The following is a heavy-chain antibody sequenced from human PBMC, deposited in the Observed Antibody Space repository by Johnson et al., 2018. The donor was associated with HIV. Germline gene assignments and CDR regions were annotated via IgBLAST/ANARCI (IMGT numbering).Heavy chain of an antibody. J-gene: IGHJ3*02. CDR1: RFTFSSYV. Sequence: EVQLLESGGGVVQPGRSLRLSCAASRFTFSSYVMHWVRQAPGKGLEWVSYISSGPLIINYADSVKGRFIISRDNTKNSLYLQMNSLRAEDTAVYYCTTDLGRHYGSGSYDDAFDIWGQGTMVTVSS. CDR2: ISSGPLII. CDR3: TTDLGRHYGSGSYDDAFDI. D-gene: IGHD3-10*01. V-gene: IGHV3-48*04.